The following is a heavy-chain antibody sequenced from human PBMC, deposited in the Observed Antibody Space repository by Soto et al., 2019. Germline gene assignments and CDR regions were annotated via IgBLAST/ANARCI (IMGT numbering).Heavy chain of an antibody. J-gene: IGHJ4*02. CDR2: ISYDGSNK. Sequence: GWSLRLSCAASGFTFSSYAMHWVRQAPGKGLEWVAVISYDGSNKYYADSVKGRFTISRDNSKNTLYLQMNSLRAEDTAVYYCARVLSWIQLWLAPYYWGQGTMVTV. CDR1: GFTFSSYA. V-gene: IGHV3-30-3*01. CDR3: ARVLSWIQLWLAPYY. D-gene: IGHD5-18*01.